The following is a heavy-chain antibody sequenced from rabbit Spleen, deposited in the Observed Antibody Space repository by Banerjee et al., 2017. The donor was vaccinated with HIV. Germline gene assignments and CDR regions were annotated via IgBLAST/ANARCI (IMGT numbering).Heavy chain of an antibody. Sequence: QEQLEESGGDLVKPEGSLTLTCTASGFSVSRAYYMCWVRQAPGKGLEWIACIGIGSSGNTAYAGWAKSRFTISQTSSTTVTLQMTSLTAADTATYFCATEYVNTFNLWGPGTLVTVS. CDR1: GFSVSRAYY. CDR3: ATEYVNTFNL. D-gene: IGHD1-1*01. V-gene: IGHV1S45*01. J-gene: IGHJ4*01. CDR2: IGIGSSGNT.